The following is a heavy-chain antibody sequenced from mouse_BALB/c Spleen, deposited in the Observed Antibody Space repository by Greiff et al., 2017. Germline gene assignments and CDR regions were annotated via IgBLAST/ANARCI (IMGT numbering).Heavy chain of an antibody. J-gene: IGHJ3*01. Sequence: EVMLVESGGDLVKPGGSLKLSCAASGFTFSSYGMYWVRQTPDKRLEWVATISSGGSYTYYPDSVKGRFTISRDNAKNTLYLQMSSLKSEDTAMYYCAIHGNYPFAYWGQGTLVTVSA. CDR2: ISSGGSYT. CDR1: GFTFSSYG. V-gene: IGHV5-6*02. CDR3: AIHGNYPFAY. D-gene: IGHD2-1*01.